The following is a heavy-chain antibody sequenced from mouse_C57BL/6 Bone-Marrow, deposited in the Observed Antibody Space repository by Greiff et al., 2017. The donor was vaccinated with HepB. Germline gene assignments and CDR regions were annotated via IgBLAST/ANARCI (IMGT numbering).Heavy chain of an antibody. D-gene: IGHD2-4*01. Sequence: EVMLVESGGGLVQSGRSLRLSCATSGFTFSDFYMEWVRQAPGKGLEWIAASRTKANDYTTEYSASVKGRFIVSRDTSQSILYLQMNALRAEDTAIYYCARDAVYYDDWYFDVWGTGTTVTVSS. CDR2: SRTKANDYTT. CDR1: GFTFSDFY. J-gene: IGHJ1*03. V-gene: IGHV7-1*01. CDR3: ARDAVYYDDWYFDV.